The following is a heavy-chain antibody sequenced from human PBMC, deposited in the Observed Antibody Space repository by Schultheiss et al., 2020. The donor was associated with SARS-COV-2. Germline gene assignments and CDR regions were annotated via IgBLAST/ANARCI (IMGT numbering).Heavy chain of an antibody. J-gene: IGHJ6*03. Sequence: GGSLRLSCKGSGYSFTSYWIGWVRQMPGKGLEWMGIIYPGDSDTRYSPSFQGQVTISADKSISTAYLQWSSLKASDTAMYYCARHVVVPAPNYYYYMDVWGKGTTVTVAS. CDR1: GYSFTSYW. V-gene: IGHV5-51*01. CDR3: ARHVVVPAPNYYYYMDV. D-gene: IGHD2-2*01. CDR2: IYPGDSDT.